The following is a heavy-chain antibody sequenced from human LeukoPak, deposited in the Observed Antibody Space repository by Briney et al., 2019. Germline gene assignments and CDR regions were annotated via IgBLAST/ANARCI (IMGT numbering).Heavy chain of an antibody. V-gene: IGHV2-5*02. CDR2: IYWDDDK. CDR1: GFSLSTSGVG. Sequence: SGPTLVKPTQTLTLTCTFSGFSLSTSGVGVGWIRQPPGKALEWLALIYWDDDKRYSPSLKSRLTITKDTSKNQVVLTMTNMDPVDTATYYCAHSRICSGGSCYPDLGYWGQGTLVTVSS. CDR3: AHSRICSGGSCYPDLGY. J-gene: IGHJ4*02. D-gene: IGHD2-15*01.